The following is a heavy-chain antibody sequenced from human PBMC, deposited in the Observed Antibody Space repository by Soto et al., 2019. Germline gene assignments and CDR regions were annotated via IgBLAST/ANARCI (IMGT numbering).Heavy chain of an antibody. V-gene: IGHV3-48*02. CDR1: GFTFSSYS. J-gene: IGHJ4*02. Sequence: SLRLSCAASGFTFSSYSMNWVRQAPGKGLEWVSYISSSSSTIYYADSVKGRFTISRDNAKNSLYLQMNSLRDEDTAVYYCARDPRQATAMVSRPNDYWGQGTLVTVSS. CDR3: ARDPRQATAMVSRPNDY. D-gene: IGHD5-18*01. CDR2: ISSSSSTI.